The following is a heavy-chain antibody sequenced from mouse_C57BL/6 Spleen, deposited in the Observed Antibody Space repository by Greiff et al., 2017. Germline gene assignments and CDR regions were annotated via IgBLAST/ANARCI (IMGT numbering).Heavy chain of an antibody. CDR1: GYTFTSYW. Sequence: VQLQQPGAELVMPGASVKLSCKASGYTFTSYWMHWVKQRPGQGLEWIGEIDPSDSYTNYNQKFKGKSTLTVDKSSSTAYMQLSSLTSEDSAVYYCASPSSGYPWFAYWGQGTLVTVSA. CDR3: ASPSSGYPWFAY. V-gene: IGHV1-69*01. J-gene: IGHJ3*01. D-gene: IGHD3-2*02. CDR2: IDPSDSYT.